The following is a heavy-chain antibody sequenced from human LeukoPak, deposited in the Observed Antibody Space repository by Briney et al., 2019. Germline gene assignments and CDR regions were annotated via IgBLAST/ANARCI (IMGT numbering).Heavy chain of an antibody. CDR2: ISSRGSMI. V-gene: IGHV3-48*03. D-gene: IGHD6-19*01. J-gene: IGHJ3*02. Sequence: GGSLRLSCAASGFTFNTYEMHWVRQAPGKGLEWVSYISSRGSMIYYADSVKGRFTISRDNAKNSLYLDMKSLRDEDTAVYFCAQPLSGWSAFDSWGGGTMVTVPS. CDR1: GFTFNTYE. CDR3: AQPLSGWSAFDS.